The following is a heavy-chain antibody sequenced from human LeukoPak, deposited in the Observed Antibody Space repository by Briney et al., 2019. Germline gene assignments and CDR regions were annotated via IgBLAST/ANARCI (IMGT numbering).Heavy chain of an antibody. J-gene: IGHJ5*02. CDR3: VRYSSSSGWFDP. D-gene: IGHD6-6*01. CDR2: INYSGTT. Sequence: PSETLSLTCTVSGGSISSSGYYWGWIRQPPGKGLEWIAIINYSGTTYYNPSLKSRVTIAVDTSKNQFSLKLSSVTAADTAVYYCVRYSSSSGWFDPWGQGTLVTVSS. CDR1: GGSISSSGYY. V-gene: IGHV4-39*01.